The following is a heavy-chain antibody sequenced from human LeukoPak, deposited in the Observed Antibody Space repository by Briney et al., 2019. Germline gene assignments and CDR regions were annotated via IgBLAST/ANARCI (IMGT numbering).Heavy chain of an antibody. CDR3: ARGMTTVTTEAFDI. V-gene: IGHV3-64*01. CDR1: GFTFSSYA. J-gene: IGHJ3*02. CDR2: ISSNGGST. D-gene: IGHD4-17*01. Sequence: GGSLRLSCAASGFTFSSYAMHWVRQAPGKGLGYVSAISSNGGSTYYANSVKGRFTISRDNSKNTLYLQMGSLRAEDMAVYYCARGMTTVTTEAFDIWGQGTMVTVSS.